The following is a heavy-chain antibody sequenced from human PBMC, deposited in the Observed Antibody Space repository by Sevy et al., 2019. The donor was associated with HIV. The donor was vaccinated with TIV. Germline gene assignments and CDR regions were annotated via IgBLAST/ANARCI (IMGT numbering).Heavy chain of an antibody. CDR1: GFTFSNFG. J-gene: IGHJ4*02. Sequence: GGSLRLSCAASGFTFSNFGMHWARQVPGGGLEWVAIIWYGGKTAYYADSVKGRFTISRDNSKNTLYLQMNNLRAEDTAVYYCARDLEEWELRYLGYWGQGTLVTVSS. CDR3: ARDLEEWELRYLGY. D-gene: IGHD1-26*01. CDR2: IWYGGKTA. V-gene: IGHV3-33*01.